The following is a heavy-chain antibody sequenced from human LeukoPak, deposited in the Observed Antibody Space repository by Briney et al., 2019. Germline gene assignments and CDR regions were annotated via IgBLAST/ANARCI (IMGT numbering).Heavy chain of an antibody. Sequence: GGSLRLSCAVSGFTFSSYSMNWVRQAPGKGLEWVSCISSSSSYIYYADSVKGRFTISRDNAKNSLFLQMNSLRAEDTAVYYCAIDRCSSNSCYMDYWGQGTLVTVSS. D-gene: IGHD2-2*02. CDR1: GFTFSSYS. CDR2: ISSSSSYI. CDR3: AIDRCSSNSCYMDY. J-gene: IGHJ4*02. V-gene: IGHV3-21*01.